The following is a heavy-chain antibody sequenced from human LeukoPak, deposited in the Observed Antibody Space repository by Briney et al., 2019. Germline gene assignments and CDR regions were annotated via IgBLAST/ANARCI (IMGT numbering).Heavy chain of an antibody. V-gene: IGHV3-11*01. Sequence: PGGSLRLSCAASGFTFNDYYMSWIRQAPGKGLEWISYISNGAPTMYYADSVRGRFTISRDNAKNSLYLQMNSLRAEDTAVYYCAITYVVYYYDSSGYFPFDYWGQGTLVTVSS. J-gene: IGHJ4*02. CDR2: ISNGAPTM. CDR3: AITYVVYYYDSSGYFPFDY. D-gene: IGHD3-22*01. CDR1: GFTFNDYY.